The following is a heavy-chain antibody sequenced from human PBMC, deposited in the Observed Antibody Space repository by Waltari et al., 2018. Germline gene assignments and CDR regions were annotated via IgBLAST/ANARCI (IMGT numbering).Heavy chain of an antibody. Sequence: QVHLVESGGGVVQPGRSLRPSCGASGFTFSSYGMHCVRQAPGKGLEWVALISYDGSNKYYADSVKGRFTISRDNSKNTLYLQMSSLRAEDTAVYYCAKVSGSIRDRRGSPPGDYWGQGTLVTVSS. CDR1: GFTFSSYG. CDR2: ISYDGSNK. D-gene: IGHD3-10*01. V-gene: IGHV3-30*18. CDR3: AKVSGSIRDRRGSPPGDY. J-gene: IGHJ4*02.